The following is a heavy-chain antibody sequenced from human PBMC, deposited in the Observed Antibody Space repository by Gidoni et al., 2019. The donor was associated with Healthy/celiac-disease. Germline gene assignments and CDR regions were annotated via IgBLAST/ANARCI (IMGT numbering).Heavy chain of an antibody. CDR2: ISGSGGST. CDR1: FSSYA. D-gene: IGHD3-22*01. CDR3: AKGGRPITMIARWFDP. J-gene: IGHJ5*02. Sequence: FSSYAMSWVRQAPGKGLEWVSAISGSGGSTYYADSVKGRFTISRDNSKNTLYLQMNSLRAEDTAVYYCAKGGRPITMIARWFDPWGQGTLVTVSS. V-gene: IGHV3-23*01.